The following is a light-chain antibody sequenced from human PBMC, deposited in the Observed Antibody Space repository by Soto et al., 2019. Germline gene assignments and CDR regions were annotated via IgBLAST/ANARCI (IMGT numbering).Light chain of an antibody. CDR3: SSHTGSNNRVV. V-gene: IGLV2-8*01. J-gene: IGLJ2*01. Sequence: QSALTQPPSASGSPGQSVTISCTGTSSDIGGYNSVSWYQQHPGKAPKLMIYGVTTRPSGVPDRFSGSKSGNTASLTVSGLQADDDADYYCSSHTGSNNRVVFGGGTKLTVL. CDR1: SSDIGGYNS. CDR2: GVT.